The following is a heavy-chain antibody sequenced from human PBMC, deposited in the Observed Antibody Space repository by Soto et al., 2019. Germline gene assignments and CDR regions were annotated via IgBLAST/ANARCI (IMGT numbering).Heavy chain of an antibody. D-gene: IGHD6-13*01. CDR2: INAGNGNT. CDR1: GYTFTSYA. Sequence: ASVKVSCKASGYTFTSYAMHWVRQAPGQRLEWMGWINAGNGNTKYSQKFQGRVTITRDTSASTAYMELSSLRSEDTAVYYCARERKYSSRNWFDPWGQGTLVTVLL. J-gene: IGHJ5*02. CDR3: ARERKYSSRNWFDP. V-gene: IGHV1-3*01.